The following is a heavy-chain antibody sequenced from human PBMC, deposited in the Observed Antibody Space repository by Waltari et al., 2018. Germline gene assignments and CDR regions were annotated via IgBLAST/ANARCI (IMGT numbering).Heavy chain of an antibody. CDR2: NSYGGRP. CDR3: ARQMRGFGDLLGYFDD. D-gene: IGHD3-10*01. J-gene: IGHJ4*02. CDR1: GDSITSDLYY. Sequence: QLQLQESGPGLVKPSETLSLRCTVSGDSITSDLYYWAWIRQSPGKGLEWIGTNSYGGRPYYHPSLKSRVTIDADASKNQFSLQMSSVTAADTAVYFCARQMRGFGDLLGYFDDWGQGTLVTVSS. V-gene: IGHV4-39*01.